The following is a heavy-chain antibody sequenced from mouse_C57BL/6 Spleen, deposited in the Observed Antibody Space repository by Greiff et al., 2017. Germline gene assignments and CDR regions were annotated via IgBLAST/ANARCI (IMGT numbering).Heavy chain of an antibody. Sequence: QVQLQQPGAELVKPGASVKVSCKASGYTFTSYWMHWVKQRPGQGLEWIGRLHPSDSDTNYNQKFKGKATLTVDKSSSTAYMQLSSVTTEDSAVYYCEIEESTVVADDWGKGTTLTVSS. CDR2: LHPSDSDT. D-gene: IGHD1-1*01. V-gene: IGHV1-74*01. CDR3: EIEESTVVADD. J-gene: IGHJ2*01. CDR1: GYTFTSYW.